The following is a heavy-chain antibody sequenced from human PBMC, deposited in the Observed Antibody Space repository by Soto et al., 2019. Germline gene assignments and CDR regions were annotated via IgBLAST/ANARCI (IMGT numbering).Heavy chain of an antibody. CDR1: GFTFSRHT. CDR2: ISDDGSNT. CDR3: AREVYYDLWSGFNTHPYYFDD. Sequence: QVQLVESGGGVVQPGRSLRLSCAASGFTFSRHTMHWVRQAPGKGLEWVAAISDDGSNTYYADSVKGRFTISRDNSKNRLYLQMNSLSSDDTALHHCAREVYYDLWSGFNTHPYYFDDWGQGTLVTVSS. J-gene: IGHJ4*02. V-gene: IGHV3-30-3*01. D-gene: IGHD3-3*01.